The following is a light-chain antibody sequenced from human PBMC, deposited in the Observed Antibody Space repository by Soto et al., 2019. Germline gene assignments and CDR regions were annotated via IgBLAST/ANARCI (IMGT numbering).Light chain of an antibody. CDR1: NIGSKN. CDR3: QVWDSSAARVV. Sequence: SYELTQPLSVSVALGQTARITCEGNNIGSKNVHWYQQKPGQAPVLVIYRDSNRPSGIPERFSGSNSGNTATLSISRAQAGDEADYYCQVWDSSAARVVFGGGTKLTVL. J-gene: IGLJ2*01. V-gene: IGLV3-9*01. CDR2: RDS.